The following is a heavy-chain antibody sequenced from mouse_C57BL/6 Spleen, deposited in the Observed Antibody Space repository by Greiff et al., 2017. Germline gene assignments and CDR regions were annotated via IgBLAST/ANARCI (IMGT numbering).Heavy chain of an antibody. CDR2: IDPSDSYT. Sequence: QVQLQQPGAELVMPGASVKLSCKASGYTFTSYWMHWVKQRPGQGLEWIGEIDPSDSYTNYNQKFKGKSTLTVDKSSSTAYMQLSSLTSEDSAVYYCARSSLRRGLCDYWGQGTTLTVSS. D-gene: IGHD1-2*01. CDR3: ARSSLRRGLCDY. J-gene: IGHJ2*01. V-gene: IGHV1-69*01. CDR1: GYTFTSYW.